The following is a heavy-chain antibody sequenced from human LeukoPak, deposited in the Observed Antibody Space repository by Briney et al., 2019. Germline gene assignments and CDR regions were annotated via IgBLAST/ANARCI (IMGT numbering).Heavy chain of an antibody. Sequence: ALRLFCLASGFTFDDYAMDWVRQAPGNGLEWVSAISWNGDNKAYAECVKGQFTNSRDNAKNSLYLQINSLRPEDTTLYYCAKDGSSHSNMLTAYDYWGQGTLVTVSS. CDR3: AKDGSSHSNMLTAYDY. D-gene: IGHD3-16*01. CDR2: ISWNGDNK. J-gene: IGHJ4*02. V-gene: IGHV3-9*01. CDR1: GFTFDDYA.